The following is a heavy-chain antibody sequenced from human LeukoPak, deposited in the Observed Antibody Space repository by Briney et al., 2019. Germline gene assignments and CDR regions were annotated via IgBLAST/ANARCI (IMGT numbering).Heavy chain of an antibody. CDR1: GFIFSSYA. V-gene: IGHV3-64D*09. J-gene: IGHJ6*02. CDR2: ISSDGGST. Sequence: GGSLRLSCSASGFIFSSYAMHWVRQAPGKGLEYVSAISSDGGSTYYADSVKGRFTISRDNSKDTLYLQMSSLRAEDTAVYHCVKSHFGGYYGMDVWGQGTAVTVSS. CDR3: VKSHFGGYYGMDV. D-gene: IGHD3-10*01.